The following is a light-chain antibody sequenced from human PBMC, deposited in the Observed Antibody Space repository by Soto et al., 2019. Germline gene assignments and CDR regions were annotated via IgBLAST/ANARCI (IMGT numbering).Light chain of an antibody. CDR2: AAS. CDR3: QQLNSYPIT. J-gene: IGKJ3*01. V-gene: IGKV1-9*01. Sequence: DIQLTQSPSFLSASVGDRVTITCRASQGINNYLGWYQQKPGKAPKLLIYAASTLQSGVPSRFSGSGSGTDFTLTISSLQPEDFATYCCQQLNSYPITFGPGTKVDI. CDR1: QGINNY.